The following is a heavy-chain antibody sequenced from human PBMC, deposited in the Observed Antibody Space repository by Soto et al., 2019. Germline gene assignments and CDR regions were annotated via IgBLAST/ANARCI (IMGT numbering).Heavy chain of an antibody. CDR2: IYYSGST. V-gene: IGHV4-59*01. Sequence: PSETLSLTCTVSVGSISSYYWSWIRQPPGKGLEWIGYIYYSGSTNYSPSLKSRVTISVDTSKNQFSLKLSSVTAADTAVYYCARTTVTTNFDYWGQGTLVTVSS. J-gene: IGHJ4*02. D-gene: IGHD4-17*01. CDR1: VGSISSYY. CDR3: ARTTVTTNFDY.